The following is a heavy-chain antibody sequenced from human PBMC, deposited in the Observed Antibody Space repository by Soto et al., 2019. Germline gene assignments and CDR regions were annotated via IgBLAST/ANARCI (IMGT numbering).Heavy chain of an antibody. CDR1: GFNFSSHA. V-gene: IGHV3-23*01. CDR3: AKDRAPGDPHAFDI. Sequence: SLRLRCAASGFNFSSHAMRWVRQAPGKGLEWVSAISGSGGSTYYADSVKGRFTISRDNSKNTLYLQMNSLRAEDTAVYYCAKDRAPGDPHAFDIWGQGTMVTV. CDR2: ISGSGGST. J-gene: IGHJ3*02.